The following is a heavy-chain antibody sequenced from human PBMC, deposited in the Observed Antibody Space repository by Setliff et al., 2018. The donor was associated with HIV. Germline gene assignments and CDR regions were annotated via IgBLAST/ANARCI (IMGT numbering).Heavy chain of an antibody. Sequence: GESLKISCEGSGYSFTNYWIAWVRQMPGKGLEWMGIIYPGDSDTKYSPSFQGQVTISADKSISTAYLQWSSLKASDSAIYYCAKDHESSGWFRGYIDYWGPGTLVTVSS. CDR1: GYSFTNYW. CDR2: IYPGDSDT. J-gene: IGHJ4*02. V-gene: IGHV5-51*01. D-gene: IGHD6-19*01. CDR3: AKDHESSGWFRGYIDY.